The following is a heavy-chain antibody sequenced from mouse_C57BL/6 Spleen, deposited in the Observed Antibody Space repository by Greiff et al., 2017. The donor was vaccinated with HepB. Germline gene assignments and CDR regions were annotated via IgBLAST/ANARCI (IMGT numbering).Heavy chain of an antibody. D-gene: IGHD1-1*01. CDR2: ISSGSSTI. CDR1: GFTFSDYG. J-gene: IGHJ2*01. Sequence: VQLKESGGGLVKPGGSLKLSCAASGFTFSDYGMHWVRQAPEQGLEWVAYISSGSSTIYYADTVKGRFTITRDNAKNTLFLQLTTLRSEDTAMYYCARALDYYGSDYWGQGTTLTVSS. CDR3: ARALDYYGSDY. V-gene: IGHV5-17*01.